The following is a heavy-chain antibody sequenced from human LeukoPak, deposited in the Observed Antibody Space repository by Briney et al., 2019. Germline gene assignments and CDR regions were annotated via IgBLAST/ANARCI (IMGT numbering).Heavy chain of an antibody. CDR2: IYYSGST. CDR1: GGSISSSSYY. Sequence: PSETLSLTCTVSGGSISSSSYYWCWIRQPPRKGQEWIGSIYYSGSTYYNPSLKGRVTISVDTSKNQFSLKLSSVTAADTAVYYCARRDSSGYYAHYFDYWGQGTLVTVSS. V-gene: IGHV4-39*01. J-gene: IGHJ4*02. D-gene: IGHD3-22*01. CDR3: ARRDSSGYYAHYFDY.